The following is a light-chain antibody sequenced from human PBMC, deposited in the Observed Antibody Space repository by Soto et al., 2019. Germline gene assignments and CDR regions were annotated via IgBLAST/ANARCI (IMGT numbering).Light chain of an antibody. Sequence: DIVMTQSPLSLPVTRGEATSISCRSSQSLLHSNGYNYLDWYLQKPGQSPQLLIYLGSNRASGVPDRFSGSGSGTDFTLKISRVEAEDVGVYYCMQATHWPPWTFGQGTKVDIK. CDR1: QSLLHSNGYNY. CDR3: MQATHWPPWT. J-gene: IGKJ1*01. V-gene: IGKV2-28*01. CDR2: LGS.